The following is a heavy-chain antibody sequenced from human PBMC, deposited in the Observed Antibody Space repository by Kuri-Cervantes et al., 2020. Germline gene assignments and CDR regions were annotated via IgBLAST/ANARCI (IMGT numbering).Heavy chain of an antibody. D-gene: IGHD3-10*01. CDR3: AKDSITMVRGVGGWFDP. Sequence: GGSLRLSCAASGFTFSSYWMHWVRQAPGKGLEWVSITHSGGSTYYADSVKGRFTISGDNSKNTLYLQMNSLRAEDTAVYYCAKDSITMVRGVGGWFDPWGQGTLVTVSS. CDR1: GFTFSSYW. CDR2: THSGGST. J-gene: IGHJ5*02. V-gene: IGHV3-53*01.